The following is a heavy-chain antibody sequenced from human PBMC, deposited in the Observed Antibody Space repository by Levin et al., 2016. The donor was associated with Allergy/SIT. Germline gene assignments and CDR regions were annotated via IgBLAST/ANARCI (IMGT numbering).Heavy chain of an antibody. D-gene: IGHD4-23*01. CDR3: GVEDYGGNAGDAFDI. CDR2: IYYSGST. V-gene: IGHV4-31*02. J-gene: IGHJ3*02. Sequence: WIRQPPGKGLEWIGYIYYSGSTYYNPSLKSRVTISVDTSKNQFSLKLSSVTAADTAVYYCGVEDYGGNAGDAFDIWGQGDNGHRLL.